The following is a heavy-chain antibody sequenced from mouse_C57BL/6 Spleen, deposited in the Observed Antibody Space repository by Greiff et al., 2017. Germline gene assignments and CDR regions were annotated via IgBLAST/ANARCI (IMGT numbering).Heavy chain of an antibody. V-gene: IGHV5-17*01. CDR2: IRSGSSTI. Sequence: EVKLVESGGGLVKPGGSLKLSCAASGFTFSDYGMHWVRQAPEQGLEWVAYIRSGSSTIYYADTVKGRFTITRDNAKNTLFLQMTSLSSEDTAMYYCARKGYSNRYYYAMDYWGQGTSVTVSS. CDR3: ARKGYSNRYYYAMDY. J-gene: IGHJ4*01. CDR1: GFTFSDYG. D-gene: IGHD2-5*01.